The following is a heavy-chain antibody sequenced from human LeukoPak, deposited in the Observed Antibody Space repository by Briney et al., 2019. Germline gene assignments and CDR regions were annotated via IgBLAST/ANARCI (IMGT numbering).Heavy chain of an antibody. V-gene: IGHV1-8*01. D-gene: IGHD3-9*01. J-gene: IGHJ4*02. CDR3: ARGSYDILTGYYPPDY. CDR2: MNPNSGNT. CDR1: RYTYTSYD. Sequence: ASVNVSCKASRYTYTSYDINWVRQATGQGLEWMGWMNPNSGNTGYAQKCQGRVTMTRNTSISTAYMELSSLRSEDTAVYYCARGSYDILTGYYPPDYWGQGTLVTVSS.